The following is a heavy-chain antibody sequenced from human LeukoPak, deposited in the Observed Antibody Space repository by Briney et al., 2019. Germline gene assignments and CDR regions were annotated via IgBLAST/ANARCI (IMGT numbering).Heavy chain of an antibody. J-gene: IGHJ3*02. D-gene: IGHD1-26*01. CDR1: GYSFTSYW. CDR3: ASGSRSLAPASDAFDI. CDR2: IYPGDSDT. Sequence: GESLKISCKGSGYSFTSYWIGWVRQMPGRGLEWMGIIYPGDSDTRYSPSFQGQVTISADKSISTAYLQWSSLKASDTAMYYCASGSRSLAPASDAFDIWGQGTMVTVSS. V-gene: IGHV5-51*01.